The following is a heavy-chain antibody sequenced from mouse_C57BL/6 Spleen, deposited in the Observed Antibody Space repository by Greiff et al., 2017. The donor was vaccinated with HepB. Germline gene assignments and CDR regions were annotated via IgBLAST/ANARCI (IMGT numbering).Heavy chain of an antibody. J-gene: IGHJ2*01. Sequence: QVQLQQSGAELVMPGASVKLSCKASGYTFTSYWMHWVKQRPGQGLEWIGEIDPSDSYTNYNQKFKGKSTLTVDKSSSTAYMQLSSLTSEDAAVYYCARGWLRRGYFDDWGQGTTLTVSS. CDR1: GYTFTSYW. CDR3: ARGWLRRGYFDD. V-gene: IGHV1-69*01. D-gene: IGHD2-2*01. CDR2: IDPSDSYT.